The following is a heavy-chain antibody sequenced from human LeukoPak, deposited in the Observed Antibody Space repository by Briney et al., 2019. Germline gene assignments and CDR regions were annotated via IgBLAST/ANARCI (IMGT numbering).Heavy chain of an antibody. CDR3: ARHLVGSSMDV. V-gene: IGHV4-59*08. CDR2: IYYSGSN. Sequence: SETLSLTCPVSAGSISSNYWSWIRQPPGKGLEWIGYIYYSGSNNYNPSLKDRVTIPVHRPKNQFPLNLSAVTAAGTAGYYCARHLVGSSMDVWGRGTTVTVP. J-gene: IGHJ6*03. CDR1: AGSISSNY. D-gene: IGHD3-10*01.